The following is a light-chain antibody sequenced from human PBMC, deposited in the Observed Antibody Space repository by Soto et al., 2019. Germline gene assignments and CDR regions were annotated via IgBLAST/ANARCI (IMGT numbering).Light chain of an antibody. CDR2: AAS. V-gene: IGKV1-39*01. J-gene: IGKJ3*01. CDR1: QSISSY. Sequence: DIQMTQSPSSLSASVGDRVTITCRASQSISSYLNWYQQKPGKAPNLLIYAASSLQSGVPSRFSGSESGTDFTLTISSLQPEDFATYYCQQSYNTPFTFGPGTKVDI. CDR3: QQSYNTPFT.